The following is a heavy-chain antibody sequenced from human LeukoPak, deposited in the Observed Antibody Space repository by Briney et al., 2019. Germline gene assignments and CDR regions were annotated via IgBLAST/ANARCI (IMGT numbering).Heavy chain of an antibody. CDR1: GFTFSSYE. V-gene: IGHV3-48*03. CDR2: ISSSGSTI. Sequence: GGSLRLSCAASGFTFSSYEMNWVRQAPGKGLGWVSYISSSGSTIYYADSVKGRFTISRDNAKNSLYLQMNSLRAEDTAVYYCARDRETTGYYYYGMDVWGQGTTVTVSS. J-gene: IGHJ6*02. CDR3: ARDRETTGYYYYGMDV. D-gene: IGHD4-17*01.